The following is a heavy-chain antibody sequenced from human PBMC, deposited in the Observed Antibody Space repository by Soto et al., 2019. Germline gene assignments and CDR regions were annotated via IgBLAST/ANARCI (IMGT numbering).Heavy chain of an antibody. V-gene: IGHV3-30*03. CDR3: TAPGYYDRSEGGGY. CDR2: ISYDGSTQ. J-gene: IGHJ4*02. Sequence: QVYLVESGGGVVQPGRSLRLSCAASGFTFSGFGMHWVRQAPGKGLEWVAVISYDGSTQYYGDSVKGRFIVSRDNSKNTQYLQMKSLRPEDTALFYCTAPGYYDRSEGGGYWGQGTLVTVSS. D-gene: IGHD3-3*01. CDR1: GFTFSGFG.